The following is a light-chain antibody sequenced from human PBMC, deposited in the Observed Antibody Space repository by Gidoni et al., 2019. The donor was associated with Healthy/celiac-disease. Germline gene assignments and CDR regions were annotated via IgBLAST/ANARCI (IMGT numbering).Light chain of an antibody. CDR3: QQRSNWALT. J-gene: IGKJ4*01. CDR1: QSVSSY. V-gene: IGKV3-11*01. Sequence: ELVLTQSPATLSLSPGERTTLSCRASQSVSSYLAWYQQKPGQAPRLLIYDASNRATGIQARFSGSGSGTDFTLNSSSLEPEDFAVYYCQQRSNWALTFGGGTKVEIK. CDR2: DAS.